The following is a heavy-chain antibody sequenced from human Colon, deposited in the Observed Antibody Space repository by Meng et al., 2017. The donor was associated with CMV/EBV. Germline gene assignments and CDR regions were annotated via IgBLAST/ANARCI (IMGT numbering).Heavy chain of an antibody. Sequence: GGPLRLSCVVSGFTFTRSAMNWVRQPPGKGLEWVSSIDNRDGGTYYADSVKGRFTISRDNSKNTLYLQMNSLRVDDTAVYYCAKDGRRYDFWSGHYSEWVDPWGQGTLVTVSS. V-gene: IGHV3-23*01. J-gene: IGHJ5*02. CDR2: IDNRDGGT. D-gene: IGHD3-3*01. CDR3: AKDGRRYDFWSGHYSEWVDP. CDR1: GFTFTRSA.